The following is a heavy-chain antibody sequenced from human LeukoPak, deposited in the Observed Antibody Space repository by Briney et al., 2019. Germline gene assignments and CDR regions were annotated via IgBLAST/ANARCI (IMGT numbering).Heavy chain of an antibody. CDR3: ASLPHYYDSSGYPDY. V-gene: IGHV4-34*01. CDR2: INHSGST. CDR1: GGSFSGYY. Sequence: KPSETLSLTCAVYGGSFSGYYWSWIRQPPGKGLEWIGEINHSGSTNYNPSLKSRVTISVDTSKNQFSLKLSSVTAADTAVYYCASLPHYYDSSGYPDYWGQGTLVTVSS. D-gene: IGHD3-22*01. J-gene: IGHJ4*02.